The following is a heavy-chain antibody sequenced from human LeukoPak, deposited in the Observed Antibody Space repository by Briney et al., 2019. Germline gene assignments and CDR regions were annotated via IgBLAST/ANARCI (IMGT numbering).Heavy chain of an antibody. CDR3: AKVKQLVILYYFDY. D-gene: IGHD6-13*01. CDR2: ISGSGGST. CDR1: GFTFSSYA. J-gene: IGHJ4*02. Sequence: GGSLRLSCAASGFTFSSYAMSWVRQAPGKGLEWVSAISGSGGSTYYADSVKGRFTISRDNSKNTLYLRMNSLRAEDTAVYYCAKVKQLVILYYFDYWGQGTLVTVSS. V-gene: IGHV3-23*01.